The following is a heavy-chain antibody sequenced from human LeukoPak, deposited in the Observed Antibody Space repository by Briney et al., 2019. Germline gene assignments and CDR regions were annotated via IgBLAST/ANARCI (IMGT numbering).Heavy chain of an antibody. J-gene: IGHJ4*02. CDR3: ARDGGYCSSTSCYDGYYFDY. CDR1: GFTFDVYG. D-gene: IGHD2-2*01. V-gene: IGHV3-20*03. Sequence: PGGSPSLSSAATGFTFDVYGMSLGRQAPVKWLYLVSGINWNVGSTGYADSVKGRFTISRDNAKNSLYLQMNSLRAEDTALYYCARDGGYCSSTSCYDGYYFDYWGQGTLVTVSS. CDR2: INWNVGST.